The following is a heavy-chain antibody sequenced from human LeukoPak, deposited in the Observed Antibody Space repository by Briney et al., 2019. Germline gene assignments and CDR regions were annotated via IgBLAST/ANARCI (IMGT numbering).Heavy chain of an antibody. D-gene: IGHD2/OR15-2a*01. J-gene: IGHJ4*02. Sequence: SETLSLTCTVSGGSISSYYWSWIRQPPGKGLEWIGHIYYSGSSNYNPSLRSRVTISVDTSKNQFSLKLSSVTAADTAVYYCAGLLISRGPPLDYWGQGTLVTVSS. V-gene: IGHV4-59*08. CDR3: AGLLISRGPPLDY. CDR1: GGSISSYY. CDR2: IYYSGSS.